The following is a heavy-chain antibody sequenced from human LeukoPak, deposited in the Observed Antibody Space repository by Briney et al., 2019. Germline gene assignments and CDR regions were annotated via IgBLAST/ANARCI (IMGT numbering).Heavy chain of an antibody. CDR1: GYTFKNYD. Sequence: ASVKVPCKASGYTFKNYDINWVRQATGQGLEWMGWTNPNSGNTGFAQKFQDRVSMTRDTSINTAYMELTSLRSGDTAVYYCARATPGGLHGYSFDYWGQGTVVTVYS. CDR3: ARATPGGLHGYSFDY. V-gene: IGHV1-8*02. J-gene: IGHJ4*02. CDR2: TNPNSGNT. D-gene: IGHD5-24*01.